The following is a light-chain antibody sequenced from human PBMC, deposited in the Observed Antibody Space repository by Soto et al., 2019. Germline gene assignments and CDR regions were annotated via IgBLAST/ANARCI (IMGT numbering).Light chain of an antibody. CDR2: QDS. CDR3: QSYYDVDLWV. J-gene: IGLJ3*02. CDR1: SGNIASNY. V-gene: IGLV6-57*01. Sequence: NFMLTQTHSVSESPGKTVRISCTRSSGNIASNYVQGYQQRPGGPLTTVIHQDSQRPSGVPDRFSGSLDTSSNSAFLTISGLTTEDEADYYCQSYYDVDLWVFGGGTKVTVL.